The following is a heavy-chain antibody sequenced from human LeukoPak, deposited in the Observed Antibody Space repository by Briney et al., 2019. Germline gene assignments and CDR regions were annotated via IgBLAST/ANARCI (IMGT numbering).Heavy chain of an antibody. Sequence: GGSLRLSCAASGFTFGTYTMNWVRQAPGKGLEWVSSISSSSTYIYYADSVKGRFTISRGNAKKSLYLQMTSLRAEDTAVYYCARDLMVEWLTNNRFAPGGQGTLGT. CDR2: ISSSSTYI. V-gene: IGHV3-21*01. CDR3: ARDLMVEWLTNNRFAP. CDR1: GFTFGTYT. J-gene: IGHJ5*02. D-gene: IGHD3-3*01.